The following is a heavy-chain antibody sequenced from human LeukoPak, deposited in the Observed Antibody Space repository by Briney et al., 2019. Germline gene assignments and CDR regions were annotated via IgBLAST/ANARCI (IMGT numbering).Heavy chain of an antibody. Sequence: GGSLRLSCAASGFTFSSYAMSWVRQAPGKGLEWVSTFSGSGGSTHYADSVKGRFTISRDNSKNTLYLQMNSLRAEDTAVHYCAKSGLNRFDYWGQGTLVTVSS. CDR1: GFTFSSYA. CDR2: FSGSGGST. CDR3: AKSGLNRFDY. D-gene: IGHD2-15*01. V-gene: IGHV3-23*01. J-gene: IGHJ4*02.